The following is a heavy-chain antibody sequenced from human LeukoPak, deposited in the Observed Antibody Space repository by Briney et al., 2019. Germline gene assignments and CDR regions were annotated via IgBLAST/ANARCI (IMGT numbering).Heavy chain of an antibody. CDR3: AKDQLSLGFYGGSYYEDYGMDV. CDR2: ISYDGSNK. J-gene: IGHJ6*02. D-gene: IGHD1-26*01. CDR1: GFTFSSYG. V-gene: IGHV3-30*18. Sequence: GRSLRLSCAASGFTFSSYGMHWVRQAPGKGLEWVAVISYDGSNKYYADSVKGRFTISRDNSKNTLYLQMNSLRAEDTAVYYCAKDQLSLGFYGGSYYEDYGMDVWGQGTTVTVSS.